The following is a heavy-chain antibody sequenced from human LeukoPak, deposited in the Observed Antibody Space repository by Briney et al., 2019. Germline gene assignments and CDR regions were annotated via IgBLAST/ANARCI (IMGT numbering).Heavy chain of an antibody. CDR2: IYHSGST. CDR3: ARVTQLVKNWFDP. V-gene: IGHV4-4*02. Sequence: KPSETLSLTCAVSGGSISSSNWWSWVRQPPGKGLEWIGEIYHSGSTNYNPSLKSRVTISVDKSKNQFSLKLSSVTAADTAVYYCARVTQLVKNWFDPWGQGTLVTVSS. J-gene: IGHJ5*02. D-gene: IGHD6-13*01. CDR1: GGSISSSNW.